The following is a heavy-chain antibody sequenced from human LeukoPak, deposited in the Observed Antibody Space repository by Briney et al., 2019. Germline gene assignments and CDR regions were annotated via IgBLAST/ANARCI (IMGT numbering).Heavy chain of an antibody. CDR1: GYTFTGYY. V-gene: IGHV1-2*02. CDR3: ARDSLGPTDY. Sequence: ASVKVSCRASGYTFTGYYLHWVRQAPGQGLEWMGWISPNNGNTLYAQKFQGRVTMTRDTSISTAYMEVTSLRSDDTAVYYCARDSLGPTDYWGQGTLVTVSS. CDR2: ISPNNGNT. J-gene: IGHJ4*02.